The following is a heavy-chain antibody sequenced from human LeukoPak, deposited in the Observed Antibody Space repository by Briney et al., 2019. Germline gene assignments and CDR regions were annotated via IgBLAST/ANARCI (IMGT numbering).Heavy chain of an antibody. V-gene: IGHV3-30-3*01. CDR2: ISYDGSNK. CDR3: ARDHGEWYSSGWYAIVD. CDR1: GFTFSSYA. Sequence: GGSLRLSCAASGFTFSSYAMHWVRQAPGKGLEWVAVISYDGSNKYYADSVKGRFTISRDNSKNTLYLQMNSLRAEDTAVYYCARDHGEWYSSGWYAIVDWGQGTLVTVSS. J-gene: IGHJ4*02. D-gene: IGHD6-19*01.